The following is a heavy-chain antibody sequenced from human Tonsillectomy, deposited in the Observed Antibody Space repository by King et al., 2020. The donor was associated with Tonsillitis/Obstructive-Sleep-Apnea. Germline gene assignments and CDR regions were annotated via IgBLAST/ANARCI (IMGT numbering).Heavy chain of an antibody. J-gene: IGHJ6*03. CDR1: GFTFSDYN. V-gene: IGHV3-11*01. D-gene: IGHD2-2*01. CDR3: ARNPAGNYYYYYMDV. CDR2: ISSSAGTI. Sequence: VQLVESGGGLVKPGGSLRLSCAASGFTFSDYNMSWIRQAPGKGLEWVSYISSSAGTIYYADSVKGRFTISRDNAKNSLYLQMNSLRAEDTAVYYCARNPAGNYYYYYMDVWGKGTTVTVSS.